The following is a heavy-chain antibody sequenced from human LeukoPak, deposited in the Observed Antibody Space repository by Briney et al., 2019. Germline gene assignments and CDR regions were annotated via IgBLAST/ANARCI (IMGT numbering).Heavy chain of an antibody. J-gene: IGHJ4*02. CDR3: ARGGDGSPYTFDY. V-gene: IGHV4-39*07. CDR2: IYYSGST. D-gene: IGHD2-21*01. CDR1: GGSISSSSYY. Sequence: SETLSLTCTVSGGSISSSSYYWGWIRQPPGKGLEWIGSIYYSGSTYYNPSLKSRVTISVDTSKNQFSLKLSSVTAADTAVYYCARGGDGSPYTFDYWGQGTLVTVSS.